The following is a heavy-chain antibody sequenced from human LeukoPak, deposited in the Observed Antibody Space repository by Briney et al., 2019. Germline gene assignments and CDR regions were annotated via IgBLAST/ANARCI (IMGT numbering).Heavy chain of an antibody. CDR2: ISSNGGST. D-gene: IGHD6-19*01. Sequence: GGSLTLSCAGSGFTFSTYAMHWVRQAPGKGVEYVSAISSNGGSTFYAKSARGRFVISRDNSKNTLYLQMGSLRAEDMAVYYCARRAPGYSSGWLDYWGQGTLVTVSS. CDR3: ARRAPGYSSGWLDY. J-gene: IGHJ4*02. V-gene: IGHV3-64*01. CDR1: GFTFSTYA.